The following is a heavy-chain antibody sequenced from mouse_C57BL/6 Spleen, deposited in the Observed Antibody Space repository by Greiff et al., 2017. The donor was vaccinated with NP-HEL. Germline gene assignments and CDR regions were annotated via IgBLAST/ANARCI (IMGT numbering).Heavy chain of an antibody. J-gene: IGHJ1*03. CDR3: ARSTGLRYPWYFDV. CDR1: GYTFTSYW. Sequence: QVQLQQPGAELVMPGASVKLSCKASGYTFTSYWMHWVKQRPGQGLEWIGEIDPSDSYTNYNQKFKGKSTLTVDKSSSTAYMQLSSLTSEDSAVXYCARSTGLRYPWYFDVWGTGTTVTVSS. V-gene: IGHV1-69*01. D-gene: IGHD1-1*01. CDR2: IDPSDSYT.